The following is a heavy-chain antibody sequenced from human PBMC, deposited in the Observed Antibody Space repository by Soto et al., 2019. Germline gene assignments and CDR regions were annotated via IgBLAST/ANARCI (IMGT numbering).Heavy chain of an antibody. D-gene: IGHD2-15*01. Sequence: KTSETLSLTCAVYGGSFSGYYWSWIRQPPGKGLEWIGEINHSGSTNYNPSLKSRVTISVDTSKNQFSLKLSSVTAADTAVYYCARLVRGYCSGGSCYSYYFDYWGQGTLVTVSS. V-gene: IGHV4-34*01. CDR2: INHSGST. CDR1: GGSFSGYY. CDR3: ARLVRGYCSGGSCYSYYFDY. J-gene: IGHJ4*02.